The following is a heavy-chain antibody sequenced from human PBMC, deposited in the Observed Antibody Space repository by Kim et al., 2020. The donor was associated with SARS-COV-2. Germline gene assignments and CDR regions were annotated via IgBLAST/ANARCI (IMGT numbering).Heavy chain of an antibody. J-gene: IGHJ4*02. D-gene: IGHD3-10*01. CDR2: LYSGGGT. V-gene: IGHV3-53*01. Sequence: GGSLRLSCAASGFTVSSCYMNWVRQPPGKGLEWVSVLYSGGGTYYADSVKGRFTISRDNSKNTLYLQMNSLRAEDTAVYYCASAGYMVRGFPLDYWGQGTLVTVSS. CDR1: GFTVSSCY. CDR3: ASAGYMVRGFPLDY.